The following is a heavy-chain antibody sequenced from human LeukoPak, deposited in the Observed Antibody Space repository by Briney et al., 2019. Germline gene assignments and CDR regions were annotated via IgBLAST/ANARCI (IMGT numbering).Heavy chain of an antibody. V-gene: IGHV3-23*01. D-gene: IGHD5-24*01. CDR2: ISGSGGST. Sequence: QTGGSLRLSCAASGFTFSIYGMSWVRQAPGKGLEWVSAISGSGGSTYYADSVKGRFTISRDISKNTLYPQMNSLRAEDTAVYYCAGRRDGFNYWGQGTLVTVSS. CDR1: GFTFSIYG. J-gene: IGHJ4*02. CDR3: AGRRDGFNY.